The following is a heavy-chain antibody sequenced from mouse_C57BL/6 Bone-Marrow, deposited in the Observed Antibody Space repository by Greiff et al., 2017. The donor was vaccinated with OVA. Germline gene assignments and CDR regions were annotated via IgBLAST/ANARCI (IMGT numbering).Heavy chain of an antibody. D-gene: IGHD1-1*01. CDR2: IYPGDGDT. Sequence: VQLQQSGPELVKPGASVKISCKASGYAFSSSWMNWVKQRPGKGLEWIGRIYPGDGDTNYNGKFKGKATLTADKSSSTAYMQLSSLPSEDSAVYFCARGNYGSSYYFDYWGQGTTLTVSS. CDR1: GYAFSSSW. V-gene: IGHV1-82*01. CDR3: ARGNYGSSYYFDY. J-gene: IGHJ2*01.